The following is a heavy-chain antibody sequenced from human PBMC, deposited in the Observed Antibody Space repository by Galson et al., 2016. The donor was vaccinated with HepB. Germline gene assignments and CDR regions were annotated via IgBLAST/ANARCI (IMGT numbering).Heavy chain of an antibody. CDR3: AKVPSMVRGF. CDR1: GFSFSTYA. Sequence: SLRLSCAASGFSFSTYAMHWVRQAPGKGLEWVALISYAGSYSPNADSVKGRFTISRDNSKKTLYLQMNSLRAEDTAVYYCAKVPSMVRGFWGQGTMVTVSS. V-gene: IGHV3-30*18. D-gene: IGHD3-10*01. J-gene: IGHJ3*01. CDR2: ISYAGSYS.